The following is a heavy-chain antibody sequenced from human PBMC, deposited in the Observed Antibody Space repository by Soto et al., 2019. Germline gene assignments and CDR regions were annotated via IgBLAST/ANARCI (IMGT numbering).Heavy chain of an antibody. D-gene: IGHD3-22*01. J-gene: IGHJ6*02. CDR1: GYTFTSYG. Sequence: GAAVKVSCKASGYTFTSYGIHWVRQAPGQRLEWTGWINAGNGNTKYSEKFQGRLTITRDTSASTAYLELSSLRSEDTAVYYCARDPNDSSAYYHHYYYGMDVWGQGTTVTVSS. CDR2: INAGNGNT. CDR3: ARDPNDSSAYYHHYYYGMDV. V-gene: IGHV1-3*01.